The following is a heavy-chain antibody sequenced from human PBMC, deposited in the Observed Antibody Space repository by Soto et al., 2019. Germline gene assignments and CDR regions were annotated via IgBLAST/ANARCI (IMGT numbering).Heavy chain of an antibody. CDR2: TYHSGTT. CDR3: AIPGAGDFDY. D-gene: IGHD6-13*01. J-gene: IGHJ4*02. CDR1: GASISTTAW. V-gene: IGHV4-4*02. Sequence: QVQLQESGPGLVEPSGTLSLTCAVSGASISTTAWWSWVRQPPGKGLEGIGETYHSGTTNCDPSLKSPVTISLDKSKSQFSLTLTSVPAADTAVYYCAIPGAGDFDYWGRGNRVTVSS.